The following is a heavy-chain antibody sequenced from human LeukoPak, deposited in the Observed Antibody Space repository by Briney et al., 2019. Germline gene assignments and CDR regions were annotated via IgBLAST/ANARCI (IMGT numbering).Heavy chain of an antibody. CDR1: GFTFSDYY. V-gene: IGHV3-11*04. CDR3: SSQGSGYDSPIDY. J-gene: IGHJ4*02. Sequence: PGGSLRLSCAASGFTFSDYYMSWIRQAPGKGLEWVSYISSSGSTIYYADSVKGRFTISRDNAKNSLYLQMNSLRAEDTAVYYCSSQGSGYDSPIDYWGQGTLVTVSS. CDR2: ISSSGSTI. D-gene: IGHD5-12*01.